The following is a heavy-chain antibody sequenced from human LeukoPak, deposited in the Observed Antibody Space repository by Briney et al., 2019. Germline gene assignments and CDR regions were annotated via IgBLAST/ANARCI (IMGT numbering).Heavy chain of an antibody. J-gene: IGHJ2*01. Sequence: ASVKVSCKASGYTFTGYYMHWVRQAPGQGLEWMGWINPNSGGTNYAQKFQGRVTMTRDTSISTAYMELSRLRSDDTAVYYCARVRGFSGWYFDLWGRGTLVTVSS. CDR1: GYTFTGYY. V-gene: IGHV1-2*02. CDR2: INPNSGGT. D-gene: IGHD3-10*01. CDR3: ARVRGFSGWYFDL.